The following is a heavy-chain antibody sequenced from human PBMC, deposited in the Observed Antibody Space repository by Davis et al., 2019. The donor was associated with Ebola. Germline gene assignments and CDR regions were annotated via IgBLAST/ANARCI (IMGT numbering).Heavy chain of an antibody. Sequence: AASVKVSCKASGYTFPTYAINWVRQAPGQGLEWMGWINTKTGHPTYAQGFAGRFVFSLDTSVSTAYLQISSLKAEDTAVYYCARGQLVGDYWGQGTLVTVSS. CDR3: ARGQLVGDY. V-gene: IGHV7-4-1*02. CDR1: GYTFPTYA. D-gene: IGHD6-6*01. J-gene: IGHJ4*02. CDR2: INTKTGHP.